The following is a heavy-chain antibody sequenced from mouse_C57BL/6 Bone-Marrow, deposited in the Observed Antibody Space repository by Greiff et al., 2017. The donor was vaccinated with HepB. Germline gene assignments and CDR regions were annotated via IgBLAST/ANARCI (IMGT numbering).Heavy chain of an antibody. V-gene: IGHV1-81*01. D-gene: IGHD1-1*01. CDR3: AREGITTVGPYAMDY. CDR1: GYTFTSYG. CDR2: IYPRSGNT. Sequence: VQLQQSGAELARPGASVKLSCKASGYTFTSYGISWVKQRTGQGLEWIGEIYPRSGNTYYNEKFKGKATLTADKSSSTAYMELRSLTSEDSAVYFCAREGITTVGPYAMDYWGQGTSVTVSS. J-gene: IGHJ4*01.